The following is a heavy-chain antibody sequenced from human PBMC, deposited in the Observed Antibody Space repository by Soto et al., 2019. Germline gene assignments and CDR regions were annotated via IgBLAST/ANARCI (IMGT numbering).Heavy chain of an antibody. V-gene: IGHV1-46*01. Sequence: ASVKVSCKASGYTLTHHYMHWVRQAPGQGPEWVGVINPSTLVTSYAQKFQGRVTMTRDTSTSTAYMELSRLRSDDTAVYYCARSIAARPHFDDWGQGTLVTVSS. CDR1: GYTLTHHY. D-gene: IGHD6-6*01. J-gene: IGHJ4*02. CDR3: ARSIAARPHFDD. CDR2: INPSTLVT.